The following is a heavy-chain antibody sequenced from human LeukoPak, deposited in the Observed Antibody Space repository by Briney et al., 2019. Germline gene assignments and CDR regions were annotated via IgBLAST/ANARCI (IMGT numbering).Heavy chain of an antibody. CDR3: ARYYYDSSGPTHFDY. CDR2: IYYSGST. CDR1: GGSFSGYY. J-gene: IGHJ4*02. Sequence: SETLSLTCAVYGGSFSGYYWSWIRQRPGEGLEWIGYIYYSGSTYYNPSLKSRVTISVDTSKNQFSLKLSSVTAADTAVYYCARYYYDSSGPTHFDYWGQGTLVTVSS. D-gene: IGHD3-22*01. V-gene: IGHV4-31*11.